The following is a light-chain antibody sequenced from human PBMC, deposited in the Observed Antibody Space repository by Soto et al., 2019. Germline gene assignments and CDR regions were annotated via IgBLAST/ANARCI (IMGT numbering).Light chain of an antibody. V-gene: IGKV3-15*01. J-gene: IGKJ4*01. Sequence: IVRTQSPATLTESPGERATLSCRASQSVSSNLAWYQQKPGQAPRLLIYGASTRATGIPARFSGSGSGTDFTLTISSLEPEDFAVYYCQQRSNWPRTFGRGTKVDI. CDR1: QSVSSN. CDR2: GAS. CDR3: QQRSNWPRT.